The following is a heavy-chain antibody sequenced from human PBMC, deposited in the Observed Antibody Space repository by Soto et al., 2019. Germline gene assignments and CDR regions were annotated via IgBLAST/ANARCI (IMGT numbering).Heavy chain of an antibody. Sequence: QVQLVESGGGVVQPGRSLRLSCAVSGFIFKNYALNWVRQAPGTGLEWVASITRDGYNKYYADSVTGRFTISRDNSKNTLSLQMTALRVEDSSVYYCTKSSGGSSSVGMDYWGPGTLVTVSS. CDR1: GFIFKNYA. CDR2: ITRDGYNK. V-gene: IGHV3-30*04. CDR3: TKSSGGSSSVGMDY. J-gene: IGHJ4*02. D-gene: IGHD6-6*01.